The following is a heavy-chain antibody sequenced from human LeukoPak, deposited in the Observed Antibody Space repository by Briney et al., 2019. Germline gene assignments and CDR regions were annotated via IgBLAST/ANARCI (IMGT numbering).Heavy chain of an antibody. J-gene: IGHJ3*02. V-gene: IGHV3-11*01. CDR2: ISSSGSTI. CDR1: GFTFSSYA. D-gene: IGHD3-22*01. Sequence: GGSLRLSCAVSGFTFSSYAMSWIRQAPGKGLEWVSYISSSGSTIYCADSVKGRFTISRDNAKNSLYLQMNSLRAEDTAVYYCARYPLYYYDSSLDIWGQGTMVTVSS. CDR3: ARYPLYYYDSSLDI.